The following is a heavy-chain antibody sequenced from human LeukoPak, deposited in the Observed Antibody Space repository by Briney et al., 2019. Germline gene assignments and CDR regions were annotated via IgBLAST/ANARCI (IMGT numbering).Heavy chain of an antibody. D-gene: IGHD3-22*01. CDR3: ARDRASSGYYNYCYYGMDV. Sequence: SETLSLTCTVSGGSISSGGYYWSWIRQHPGKGLEWIGYIYYSGSTYYNPSLKSRVTISVDTSKNQFSLKLSSVTAADTAVYYCARDRASSGYYNYCYYGMDVWGQGTTVTVSS. V-gene: IGHV4-31*03. CDR2: IYYSGST. J-gene: IGHJ6*02. CDR1: GGSISSGGYY.